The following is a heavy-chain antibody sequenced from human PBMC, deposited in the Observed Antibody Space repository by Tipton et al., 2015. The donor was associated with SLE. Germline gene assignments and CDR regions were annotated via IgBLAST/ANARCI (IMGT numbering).Heavy chain of an antibody. CDR1: GFTFSSYE. J-gene: IGHJ2*01. Sequence: SLRLSCAASGFTFSSYEMNWVRQAPGKGLEWVSYISSSGSTIYYADSVKGRFTISRDNAKNSLYLQMNSLRAEDTAVYYCAREAGGDHWYFDLWGRGTLVTVSS. D-gene: IGHD2-21*02. CDR2: ISSSGSTI. CDR3: AREAGGDHWYFDL. V-gene: IGHV3-48*03.